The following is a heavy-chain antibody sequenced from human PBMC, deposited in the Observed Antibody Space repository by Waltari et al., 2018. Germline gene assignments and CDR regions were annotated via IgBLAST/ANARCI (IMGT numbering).Heavy chain of an antibody. CDR3: ARGGGPRTVVALTFDL. CDR1: GYTFTNFG. CDR2: ISPYNGNA. J-gene: IGHJ4*02. D-gene: IGHD3-22*01. Sequence: GASVKVSCKASGYTFTNFGINWVRQAPGQGLEWMGWISPYNGNADYDQKLQGRVTMTTDTSTKTAYLELRSLRSDDTAVYYCARGGGPRTVVALTFDLWGQGTLVTVSS. V-gene: IGHV1-18*01.